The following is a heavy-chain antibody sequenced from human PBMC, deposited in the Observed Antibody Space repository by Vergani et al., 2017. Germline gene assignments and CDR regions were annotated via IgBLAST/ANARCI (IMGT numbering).Heavy chain of an antibody. CDR1: GYTFTSYA. V-gene: IGHV1-3*04. Sequence: QVQLVQSGAAVKKPGASVKVSCKASGYTFTSYAMHWVRQAPGQRLEWMGWINTGNGNTKYSQKFQGRVTITSDTSASTAYMELSSLRSEDTAVYYCARGWWELLDDYWGQGTLVTVSS. CDR3: ARGWWELLDDY. J-gene: IGHJ4*02. D-gene: IGHD1-26*01. CDR2: INTGNGNT.